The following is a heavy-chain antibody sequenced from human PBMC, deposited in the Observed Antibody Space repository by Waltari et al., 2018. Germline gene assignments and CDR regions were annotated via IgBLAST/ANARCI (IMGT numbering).Heavy chain of an antibody. D-gene: IGHD3-22*01. CDR3: ARTFNYYDSSGYSDYSGMDV. CDR1: GGSISSSGFY. Sequence: QLQLQESGPGLVKPSETLSLTCTVSGGSISSSGFYWGWIRQPPGKGLEWIGNIYYRGSTYYNPSLKSRVTISLDTSKNQFSLKLSSVTAADTAVYYCARTFNYYDSSGYSDYSGMDVWGQGTTVTVSS. J-gene: IGHJ6*02. CDR2: IYYRGST. V-gene: IGHV4-39*07.